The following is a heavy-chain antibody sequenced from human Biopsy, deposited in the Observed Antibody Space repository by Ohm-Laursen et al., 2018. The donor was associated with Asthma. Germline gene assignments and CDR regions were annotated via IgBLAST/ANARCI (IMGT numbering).Heavy chain of an antibody. CDR1: GYTFNSAG. V-gene: IGHV1-18*01. J-gene: IGHJ6*02. D-gene: IGHD3-10*01. Sequence: SVRVSCKTSGYTFNSAGITWVRQAPGQGLEWMGWISVYNGNTRVAQKLQDRVTMITDTSTSTAYMELRSLRSDDTAVYFCARAVDYSHYYGIDVWGQGTTVTVS. CDR3: ARAVDYSHYYGIDV. CDR2: ISVYNGNT.